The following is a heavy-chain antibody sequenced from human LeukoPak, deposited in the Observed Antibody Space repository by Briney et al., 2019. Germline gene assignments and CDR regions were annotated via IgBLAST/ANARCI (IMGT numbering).Heavy chain of an antibody. Sequence: SETLSLTCTVSGDSTSSDRYCGGWVRQPPGKGLEWIGYIYYSGSTYYNPSLKSRVTMSVDTSKNQFFLKLNSVTAADTAVYYCARGRPYSGGYHLDYWGQGTLVTVSA. CDR3: ARGRPYSGGYHLDY. D-gene: IGHD1-26*01. V-gene: IGHV4-39*02. CDR2: IYYSGST. CDR1: GDSTSSDRYC. J-gene: IGHJ4*02.